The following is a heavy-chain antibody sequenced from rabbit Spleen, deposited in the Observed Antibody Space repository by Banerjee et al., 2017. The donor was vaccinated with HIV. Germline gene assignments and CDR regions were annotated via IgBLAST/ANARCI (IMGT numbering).Heavy chain of an antibody. J-gene: IGHJ4*01. CDR3: ARGSAAMTMVITGFYLNL. V-gene: IGHV1S45*01. CDR1: GFSFSSNYC. Sequence: QEQLVESGGGLVQPEGSLTLTCTASGFSFSSNYCMCWVRQAPGKGLKCIACIYGDRSGSTYYANWAKGRFTISRTSSTTVTLEMTSLTAADTATYFCARGSAAMTMVITGFYLNLWGQGTLVTVS. D-gene: IGHD2-1*01. CDR2: IYGDRSGST.